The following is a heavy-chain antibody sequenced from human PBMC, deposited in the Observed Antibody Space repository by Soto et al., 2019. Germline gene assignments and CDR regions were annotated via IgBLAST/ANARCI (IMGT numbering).Heavy chain of an antibody. CDR2: IYTSGST. V-gene: IGHV4-4*07. CDR3: ARGYGDYEGQFDYYYYGMDV. D-gene: IGHD4-17*01. Sequence: SETLSLTCTVSGGSISSYYWSWIRQPAGKGLEWIGRIYTSGSTNYNPSLKSRVTMSVGTSKNQFSLKLSSVTAADTAVYYCARGYGDYEGQFDYYYYGMDVWGQGTTVTVSS. CDR1: GGSISSYY. J-gene: IGHJ6*02.